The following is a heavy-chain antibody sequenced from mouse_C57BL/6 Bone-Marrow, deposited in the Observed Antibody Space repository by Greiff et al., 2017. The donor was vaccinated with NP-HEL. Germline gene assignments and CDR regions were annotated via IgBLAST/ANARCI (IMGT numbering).Heavy chain of an antibody. CDR1: GFNIKDDY. V-gene: IGHV14-4*01. Sequence: VQLQQSGAELVRPGASVKLSCTASGFNIKDDYMHWVKQRPEQGLEWIGWIDPENGDTEYASQFPGKATITADTSSNTAYLQLSSLTSEDTAVYYCTTLYYGSSPFAYWGQGTLVTVSA. J-gene: IGHJ3*01. CDR3: TTLYYGSSPFAY. D-gene: IGHD1-1*01. CDR2: IDPENGDT.